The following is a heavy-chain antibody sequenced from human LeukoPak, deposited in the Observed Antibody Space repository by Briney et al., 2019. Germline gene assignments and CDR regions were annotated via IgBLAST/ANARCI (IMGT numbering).Heavy chain of an antibody. Sequence: GGSLRLSCAASGFTFSSYAMHWVRQAPGKGLKWVAVISYDGSNKYYADSVKGRFTISRDNSKNTLYLQMNSLRAEDTAVYYCTRVGFSTGYSGYGMDVWGQGTTVTVSS. J-gene: IGHJ6*02. CDR3: TRVGFSTGYSGYGMDV. D-gene: IGHD5-12*01. V-gene: IGHV3-30*04. CDR2: ISYDGSNK. CDR1: GFTFSSYA.